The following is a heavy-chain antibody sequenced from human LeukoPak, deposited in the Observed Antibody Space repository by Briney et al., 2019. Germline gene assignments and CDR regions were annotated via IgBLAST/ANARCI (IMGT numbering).Heavy chain of an antibody. V-gene: IGHV3-53*01. Sequence: PGGSLRLSYAASGFNVTTNYMSWIRQAPGKGLEWVSVIYSGGTTYYADSVKGRFTISRDISKNPLSLQMNTLRAEDTAVYYCGRGRRGGYNLGYWGQGTLVAVSS. CDR2: IYSGGTT. CDR3: GRGRRGGYNLGY. CDR1: GFNVTTNY. J-gene: IGHJ4*02. D-gene: IGHD5-24*01.